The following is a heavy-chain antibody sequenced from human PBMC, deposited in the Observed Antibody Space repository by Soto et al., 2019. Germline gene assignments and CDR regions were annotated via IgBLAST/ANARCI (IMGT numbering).Heavy chain of an antibody. CDR3: AKDVLQWFGEMTYYDC. CDR1: GFTFSSYA. Sequence: EVQLLESGGGLVQPGGSLRLSCAASGFTFSSYAMSWVRQAPGKGLEWVSAISGSGGSTYYADSVKGQFTISRDNSKNTLYLQMNSLRAEDKAVYYCAKDVLQWFGEMTYYDCWGQGTLVTVSS. CDR2: ISGSGGST. V-gene: IGHV3-23*01. J-gene: IGHJ4*02. D-gene: IGHD3-10*01.